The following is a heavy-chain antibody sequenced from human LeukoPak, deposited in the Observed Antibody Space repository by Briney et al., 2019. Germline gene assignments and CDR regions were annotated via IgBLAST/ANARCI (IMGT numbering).Heavy chain of an antibody. CDR3: TRPMVRGGLKGGLDP. CDR2: IYPGDSDT. V-gene: IGHV5-51*01. Sequence: GESLKISCKGSGYSFTNYWIGWVRQMPGKGLEWMGIIYPGDSDTRYSPSFQGQVTISADKSISTAYLQWSSLKASDTAMYYCTRPMVRGGLKGGLDPWGQGTLVTVSS. CDR1: GYSFTNYW. D-gene: IGHD3-10*01. J-gene: IGHJ5*02.